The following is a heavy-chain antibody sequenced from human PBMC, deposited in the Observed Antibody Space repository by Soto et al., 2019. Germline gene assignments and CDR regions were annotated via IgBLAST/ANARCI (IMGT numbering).Heavy chain of an antibody. D-gene: IGHD3-22*01. CDR1: GFTFSSYG. J-gene: IGHJ4*02. CDR3: AKDTYYFDSSGYYVFDS. CDR2: ISYDRGNK. V-gene: IGHV3-30*18. Sequence: GGSLRLSCAASGFTFSSYGIHWVRQAPGKGLEWVAVISYDRGNKHYADTEQSRFSISRDNSKKTLYLQKKNQRAEDTAVYYCAKDTYYFDSSGYYVFDSWGQGT.